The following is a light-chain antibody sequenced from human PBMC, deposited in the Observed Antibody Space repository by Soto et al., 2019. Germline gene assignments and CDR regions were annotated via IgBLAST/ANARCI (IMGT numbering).Light chain of an antibody. J-gene: IGKJ3*01. CDR3: QQYKTYPFT. CDR2: KSS. Sequence: DIQMTQFPSTLSASVGDRVTITCRASQSLSSWLAWYQQKPGKAPQLLIFKSSILEDGAPSRFSGSGSGTEFTLTISSLQPDDFATYYCQQYKTYPFTFGPGTKVDIK. V-gene: IGKV1-5*03. CDR1: QSLSSW.